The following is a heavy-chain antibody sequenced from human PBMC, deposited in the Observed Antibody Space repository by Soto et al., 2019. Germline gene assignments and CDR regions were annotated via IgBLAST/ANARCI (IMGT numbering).Heavy chain of an antibody. Sequence: LRLSSAAPGXSFRTYAMHVVRQAPGKGPEWGAVISYDGSNKHYADTVKGRFTISRDNSKNTLYLQMNSLRDEDTDVYYCARTPVIAIVVPPDYWGQGTLVTVSS. CDR2: ISYDGSNK. V-gene: IGHV3-30*04. D-gene: IGHD2-21*01. CDR1: GXSFRTYA. J-gene: IGHJ4*02. CDR3: ARTPVIAIVVPPDY.